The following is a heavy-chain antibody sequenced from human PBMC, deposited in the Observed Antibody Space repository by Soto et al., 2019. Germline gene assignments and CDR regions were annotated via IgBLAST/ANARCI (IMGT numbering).Heavy chain of an antibody. CDR3: ARGAVVAATVSWDY. CDR1: GFTVSSNY. CDR2: MYSGGST. J-gene: IGHJ4*02. D-gene: IGHD2-15*01. V-gene: IGHV3-53*04. Sequence: EVQLVESGGGLVQPGGSLRLSCAASGFTVSSNYMSWVRQAPGKGLEWVSVMYSGGSTYYADSVKGRFTISRHNSKNTLYLQMNSLRAEDTAVYYCARGAVVAATVSWDYWGQGTLVTVSS.